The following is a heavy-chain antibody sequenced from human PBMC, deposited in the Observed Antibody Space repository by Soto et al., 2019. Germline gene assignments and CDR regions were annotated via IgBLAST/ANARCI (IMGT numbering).Heavy chain of an antibody. V-gene: IGHV1-69*18. Sequence: QVQLVQSGAELKKPGSSVKVSCSASGVTFSSYAFTWVRQAPGQGLEWMGNIIPVFRTSNYAQGFQGRLTISADEFTNTIYMELSSLRPEDTAFYFCAKDGSWDGGGGESWGQGTLVIVSS. J-gene: IGHJ4*02. CDR2: IIPVFRTS. CDR1: GVTFSSYA. D-gene: IGHD3-16*01. CDR3: AKDGSWDGGGGES.